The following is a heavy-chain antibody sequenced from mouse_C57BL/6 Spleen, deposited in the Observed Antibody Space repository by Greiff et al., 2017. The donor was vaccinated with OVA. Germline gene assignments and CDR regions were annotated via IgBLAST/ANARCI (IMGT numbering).Heavy chain of an antibody. Sequence: QVHVKQPGAELVKPGASVKMSCKASGYTFTSYWITWVKQRPGQGLEWIGDIYPGSGSTNYNEKFKRKATLTVDTSSSTADMQLSSLTSEDSAVYYCARRGNWDYWGQGTTLTVSS. V-gene: IGHV1-55*01. CDR1: GYTFTSYW. CDR3: ARRGNWDY. J-gene: IGHJ2*01. CDR2: IYPGSGST. D-gene: IGHD4-1*01.